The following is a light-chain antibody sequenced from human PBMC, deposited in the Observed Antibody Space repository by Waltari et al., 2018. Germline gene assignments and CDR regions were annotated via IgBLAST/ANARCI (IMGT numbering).Light chain of an antibody. CDR3: QKYGTLPAT. CDR2: DAS. Sequence: EIVLTQSPGTLSLSPGERATLSCRASQSVSRTLAWYQQKPGQAPRLLIYDASSRATGIPDRFTGSGSGTDFSLTISRLAPEDFAVYYCQKYGTLPATFGQGTKVEIK. J-gene: IGKJ1*01. V-gene: IGKV3-20*01. CDR1: QSVSRT.